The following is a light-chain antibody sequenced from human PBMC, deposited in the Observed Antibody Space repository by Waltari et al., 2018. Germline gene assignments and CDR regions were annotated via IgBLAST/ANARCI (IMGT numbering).Light chain of an antibody. J-gene: IGLJ2*01. V-gene: IGLV3-1*01. CDR3: QAWDSSVV. CDR2: QDS. CDR1: TLGDKY. Sequence: SYQLTQPPSVSVSPGPTASITCPGGTLGDKYACWSQQKPGQSPVLVIYQDSKRPSGIPERFSGSNAGNTATLTISGTQAMDEADYYCQAWDSSVVFGGGTKLTVL.